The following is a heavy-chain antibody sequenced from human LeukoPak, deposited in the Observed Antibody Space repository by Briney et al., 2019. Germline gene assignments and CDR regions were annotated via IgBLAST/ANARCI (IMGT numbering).Heavy chain of an antibody. J-gene: IGHJ3*02. CDR3: ARDLGSYFRAFDI. V-gene: IGHV3-74*01. CDR1: GFTFSSYW. D-gene: IGHD1-26*01. CDR2: INTDGSST. Sequence: GGSLRLSCAASGFTFSSYWMHWVRQAPGKGLVWVSRINTDGSSTSYADSVKGRFTISRDNAKNTLCLQMNSLRAEDTAVYYCARDLGSYFRAFDIWGQGTMVTVSS.